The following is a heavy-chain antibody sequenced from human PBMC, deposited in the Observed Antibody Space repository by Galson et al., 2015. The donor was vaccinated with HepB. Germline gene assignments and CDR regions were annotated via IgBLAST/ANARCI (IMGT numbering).Heavy chain of an antibody. V-gene: IGHV1-3*01. J-gene: IGHJ5*02. CDR3: ARDRFYYHSIGFHP. Sequence: SVKVSCKASGYTFTDYDMHWVRQAPGQGLEWMGRINVGYGNTKYSQKFQGRLTITRDTSATTAYMDLSGLRFEDTAVYYCARDRFYYHSIGFHPWGQGTLVTVSS. CDR1: GYTFTDYD. CDR2: INVGYGNT. D-gene: IGHD3-22*01.